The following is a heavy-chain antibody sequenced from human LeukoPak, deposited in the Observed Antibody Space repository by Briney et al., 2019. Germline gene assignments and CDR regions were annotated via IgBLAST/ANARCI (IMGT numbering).Heavy chain of an antibody. CDR3: AKPISGGLAVSADWFAP. CDR2: ISYDEDNK. J-gene: IGHJ5*02. D-gene: IGHD6-19*01. CDR1: GFPFSYYS. V-gene: IGHV3-30-3*02. Sequence: GGSETLSCAASGFPFSYYSMHWVRQAPGKGLEWVAVISYDEDNKYYADSVKGRFAIYRDNSKDTLYLQLNSLGAEDTAIYFCAKPISGGLAVSADWFAP.